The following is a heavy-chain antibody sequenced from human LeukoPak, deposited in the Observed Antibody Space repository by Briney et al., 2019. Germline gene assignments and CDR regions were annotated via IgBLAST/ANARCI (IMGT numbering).Heavy chain of an antibody. J-gene: IGHJ3*02. CDR1: GGTFSSYA. D-gene: IGHD6-13*01. Sequence: GASVKVSCKASGGTFSSYAISWVRQAPGQGLEWMGGIIPIFGTANYAQKFQGRVTITADESTSTAYMELSSLRSEDTAVYYCARGGQQQLVTGEVDAFDIWGQGTMVTVSS. CDR2: IIPIFGTA. V-gene: IGHV1-69*13. CDR3: ARGGQQQLVTGEVDAFDI.